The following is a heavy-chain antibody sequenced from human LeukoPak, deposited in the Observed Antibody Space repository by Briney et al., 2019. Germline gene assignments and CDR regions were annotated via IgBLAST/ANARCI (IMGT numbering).Heavy chain of an antibody. CDR1: GFSFRSYG. V-gene: IGHV3-21*01. Sequence: GGSLRLSCATSGFSFRSYGMNWVRQAPGKGLEWVSSISSSSSYIYYADSVKGRLTISRDNAKNSLYLQMNSLRAEDTAVYYCARDNEEFDYWGQGTLVTVSS. J-gene: IGHJ4*02. D-gene: IGHD2-8*01. CDR2: ISSSSSYI. CDR3: ARDNEEFDY.